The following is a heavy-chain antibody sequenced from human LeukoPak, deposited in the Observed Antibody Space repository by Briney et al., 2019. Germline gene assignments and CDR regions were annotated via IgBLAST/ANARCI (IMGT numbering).Heavy chain of an antibody. CDR3: AKDMGEHGCYFLDC. CDR2: ISGMSSYT. CDR1: GFTISQYV. V-gene: IGHV3-23*01. J-gene: IGHJ4*02. D-gene: IGHD1-26*01. Sequence: WGAPTLSCAVSGFTISQYVMHWVRLAPARGGGCVSAISGMSSYTYDADSVKGRFTVFRCNSKNTVYLQMNHLGAEDTAEYYCAKDMGEHGCYFLDCWGGGALVTVSS.